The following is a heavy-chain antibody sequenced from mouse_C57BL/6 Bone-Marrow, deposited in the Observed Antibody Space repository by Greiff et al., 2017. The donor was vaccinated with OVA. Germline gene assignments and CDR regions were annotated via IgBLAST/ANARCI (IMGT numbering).Heavy chain of an antibody. CDR2: IDPSDSYT. Sequence: QVQLQQSGAELVKPGASVKLSCKASGYTFTSYWMQWVKQRPGQGLEWIGEIDPSDSYTNYNQKFKGKATLTVDTSSSTAYMQLSSLTSEDSAVYYCARRYYDYVYFDVWGTGTTVTVSS. CDR3: ARRYYDYVYFDV. D-gene: IGHD2-4*01. J-gene: IGHJ1*03. CDR1: GYTFTSYW. V-gene: IGHV1-50*01.